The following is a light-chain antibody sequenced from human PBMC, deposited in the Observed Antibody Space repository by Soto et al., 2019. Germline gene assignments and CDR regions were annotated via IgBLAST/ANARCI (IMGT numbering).Light chain of an antibody. V-gene: IGLV1-51*01. CDR2: ENN. J-gene: IGLJ7*01. CDR3: GTWDVSLSTYV. CDR1: SSNIGTMY. Sequence: QAVVTQPPSVSAAPGQKVNISCSGSSSNIGTMYVSWYQHLPGTVPRLVVYENNKRPSGIPDRFSGSKSATSANLGITGLQTEDEAEYYCGTWDVSLSTYVFGSGTQLTVL.